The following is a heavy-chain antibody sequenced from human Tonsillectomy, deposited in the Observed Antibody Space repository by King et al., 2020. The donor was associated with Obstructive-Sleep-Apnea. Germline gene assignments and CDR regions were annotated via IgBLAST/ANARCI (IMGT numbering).Heavy chain of an antibody. CDR1: GYSISSGYY. D-gene: IGHD3-10*01. CDR2: LYQSGTS. CDR3: ARGNPHISGSYYDS. Sequence: QLQESGPGLVKPSETLSLTCIVSGYSISSGYYWGWIRQSPGRGLEWLGGLYQSGTSYYNPSLKSRVSTSVDTSKNQFFLTMKSVTAADTAVYFCARGNPHISGSYYDSWGQGTLVTVSS. V-gene: IGHV4-38-2*02. J-gene: IGHJ5*01.